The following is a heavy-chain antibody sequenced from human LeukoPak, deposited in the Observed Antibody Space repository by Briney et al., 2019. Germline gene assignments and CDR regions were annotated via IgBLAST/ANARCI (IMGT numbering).Heavy chain of an antibody. CDR3: AKDGCSSTGCYTRWFDP. V-gene: IGHV3-23*01. CDR1: GFTFSSYA. D-gene: IGHD2-2*02. Sequence: GGSLRLSCAASGFTFSSYAMSWVRQAPGKGLEWVSAISGSDVSTYYADSVKGRFTISRDNSKNTLYLQMNSLRAEDTAVYYCAKDGCSSTGCYTRWFDPWGQGTLVTVCS. J-gene: IGHJ5*02. CDR2: ISGSDVST.